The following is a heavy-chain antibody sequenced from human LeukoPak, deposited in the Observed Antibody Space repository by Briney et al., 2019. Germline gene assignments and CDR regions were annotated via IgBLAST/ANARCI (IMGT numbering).Heavy chain of an antibody. V-gene: IGHV4-30-2*01. J-gene: IGHJ5*02. D-gene: IGHD6-13*01. CDR1: GGSISSGGYY. CDR2: IYHSGST. CDR3: ARKIAAAGTEWFDP. Sequence: PSQTLSLTCTVSGGSISSGGYYWSWIRQPPGKGLEWIGYIYHSGSTYHNPSLKSRVTISVDRSKNQFSLRLSSVTAADTAVYYCARKIAAAGTEWFDPWGQGTLVTVSS.